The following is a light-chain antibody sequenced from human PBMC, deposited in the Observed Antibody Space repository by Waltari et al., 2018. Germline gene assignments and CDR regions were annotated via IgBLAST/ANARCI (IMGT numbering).Light chain of an antibody. Sequence: QSALTQPASVSGSPGQSITISCTGTSSDVGGYNYVSWYQQHPGKAPKLMIYEVSNRPSGVSNRFSGSKSGNTASLTISGLQAEDEADYYCSSYTSSSTLEVFG. CDR3: SSYTSSSTLEV. CDR2: EVS. J-gene: IGLJ2*01. CDR1: SSDVGGYNY. V-gene: IGLV2-14*01.